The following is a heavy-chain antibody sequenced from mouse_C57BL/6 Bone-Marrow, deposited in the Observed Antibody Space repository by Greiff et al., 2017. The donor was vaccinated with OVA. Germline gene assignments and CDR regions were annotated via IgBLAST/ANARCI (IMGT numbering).Heavy chain of an antibody. CDR1: GFTFSDAW. CDR3: TRMPLRWDATDY. D-gene: IGHD1-1*01. J-gene: IGHJ4*01. CDR2: IRNKANNHAT. Sequence: EVKLMESGGGLVQPGGSMKLSCAASGFTFSDAWMDWVRQSPEKGLEWVAEIRNKANNHATYYAESVKGRFTISRDDSKSSVYLQMNSLRAEDTGIYYCTRMPLRWDATDYWGQGTSVTVSS. V-gene: IGHV6-6*01.